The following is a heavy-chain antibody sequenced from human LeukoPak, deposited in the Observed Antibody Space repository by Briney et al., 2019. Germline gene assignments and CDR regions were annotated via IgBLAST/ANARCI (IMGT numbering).Heavy chain of an antibody. CDR2: IRYDGSNK. CDR1: GFTFSKYD. D-gene: IGHD3-22*01. CDR3: AKDIALSYYDSSGYYGYFDY. J-gene: IGHJ4*02. Sequence: GGSLRLSRAASGFTFSKYDMNWVRQAPGKGLEWVAFIRYDGSNKYYADSVKGRFTISRDNSKNTLYLQMNSLRAEDTAVYYCAKDIALSYYDSSGYYGYFDYWGQGTLVTVSS. V-gene: IGHV3-30*02.